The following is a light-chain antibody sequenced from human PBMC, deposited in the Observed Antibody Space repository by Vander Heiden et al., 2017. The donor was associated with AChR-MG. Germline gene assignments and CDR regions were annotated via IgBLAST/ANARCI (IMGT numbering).Light chain of an antibody. CDR2: DVS. V-gene: IGLV2-14*03. CDR3: SSYTSTTTLNVI. Sequence: QSALTQPASVSGSPGQSITISCTGTSNDVGASNSVSWYQQRPDKAPKLMIYDVSNRPSGVSNSFSGSKSGNTASLTISGLQAEDEADYYCSSYTSTTTLNVIFGGGTKLTVL. J-gene: IGLJ2*01. CDR1: SNDVGASNS.